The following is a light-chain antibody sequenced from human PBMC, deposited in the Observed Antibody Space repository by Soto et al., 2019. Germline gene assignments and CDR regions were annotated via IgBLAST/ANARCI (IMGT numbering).Light chain of an antibody. V-gene: IGKV3-20*01. J-gene: IGKJ1*01. CDR3: QQYNNWGT. CDR1: ESVSSSY. Sequence: EIVLTQSPGTLSLSPGERATLSCRASESVSSSYLAWYQQKPGQAPRLLIFGASSRATGTPDRFSGSGSGTDFTLTISRLEPEDFAVYYCQQYNNWGTFGQGTKVDIK. CDR2: GAS.